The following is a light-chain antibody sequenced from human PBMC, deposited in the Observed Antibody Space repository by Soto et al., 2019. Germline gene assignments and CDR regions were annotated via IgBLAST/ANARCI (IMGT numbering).Light chain of an antibody. Sequence: EIVMTQSPATLSLSPGERATLSCRASQSVGTYLAWYQQKPGQAPRLLIYDSSKRATDIPARFSGSGSGTDFTLTISSLEPEDFAVYYCQQRSIWPPAFGGGTKLEIK. V-gene: IGKV3-11*01. CDR2: DSS. CDR1: QSVGTY. J-gene: IGKJ4*01. CDR3: QQRSIWPPA.